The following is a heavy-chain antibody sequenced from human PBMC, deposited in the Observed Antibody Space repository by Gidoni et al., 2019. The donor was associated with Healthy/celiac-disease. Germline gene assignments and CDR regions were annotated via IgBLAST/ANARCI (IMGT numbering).Heavy chain of an antibody. CDR2: IIPIFGTA. CDR1: GGTFSSYA. Sequence: QVQLVQSGAEVKKPGSSVKVSCKASGGTFSSYAISWVRQAPGQGLEWMGGIIPIFGTANYAQKFQGRVTITADESTSTAYMELSSLRSEDTAVYYCARATGTTFAYYYYYGMDVWGQGTTVTVSS. J-gene: IGHJ6*02. D-gene: IGHD1-7*01. V-gene: IGHV1-69*01. CDR3: ARATGTTFAYYYYYGMDV.